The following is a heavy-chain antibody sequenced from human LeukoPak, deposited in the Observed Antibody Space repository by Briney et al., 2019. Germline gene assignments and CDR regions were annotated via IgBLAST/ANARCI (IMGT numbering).Heavy chain of an antibody. CDR1: GFTVSSNY. CDR3: AKDRDYTSSWYPGAFDM. V-gene: IGHV3-23*01. CDR2: ISGSGGST. Sequence: PGGSLRLSCAASGFTVSSNYMSWVRQAPGKGLEWVSAISGSGGSTYYADSVKGQFTISRDNSKNTLYLQMNSLRAEDTAVYYCAKDRDYTSSWYPGAFDMWGRGTMVTVSS. D-gene: IGHD6-13*01. J-gene: IGHJ3*02.